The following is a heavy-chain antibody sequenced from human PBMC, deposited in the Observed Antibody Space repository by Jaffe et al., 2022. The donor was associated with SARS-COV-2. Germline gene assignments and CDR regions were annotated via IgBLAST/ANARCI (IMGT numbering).Heavy chain of an antibody. D-gene: IGHD3-9*01. J-gene: IGHJ6*02. CDR3: ARIPYYDTMTGYRYDYYYYYGMDV. CDR2: ILSNDEE. CDR1: GFSLGNGRVG. Sequence: QVTLKESGPVLVRPTETLTLTCSVSGFSLGNGRVGVSWIRQAPGKAPEWLAHILSNDEEAYTTSLRSRLTISKDTSKSKVVLTLTNVDPVDTGTYYCARIPYYDTMTGYRYDYYYYYGMDVWGQGTPVIVSS. V-gene: IGHV2-26*01.